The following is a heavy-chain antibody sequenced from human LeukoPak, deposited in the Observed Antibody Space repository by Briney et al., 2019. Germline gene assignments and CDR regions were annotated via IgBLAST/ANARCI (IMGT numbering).Heavy chain of an antibody. D-gene: IGHD3-22*01. Sequence: PSETLSLTCTVSGGSISSGGYYWSWIRQHPGKSLEWIGYIYYSGSTYYNPSLKSRVTISVDTSKNQFSLKLSSVTAADTAVYYCARARYYDSSGYYYVPDAFDIWGQGTMVTVSS. J-gene: IGHJ3*02. CDR3: ARARYYDSSGYYYVPDAFDI. CDR2: IYYSGST. CDR1: GGSISSGGYY. V-gene: IGHV4-31*03.